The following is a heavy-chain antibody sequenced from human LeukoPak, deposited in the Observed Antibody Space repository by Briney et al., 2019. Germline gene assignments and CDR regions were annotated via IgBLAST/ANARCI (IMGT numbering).Heavy chain of an antibody. CDR2: ISYDGSDK. CDR1: GFTFSRYG. V-gene: IGHV3-30*03. D-gene: IGHD6-19*01. Sequence: GGSLRLSCAASGFTFSRYGMNWVRQAPGKGLEWVAFISYDGSDKYYADSVKGRFTISRDNSKNTLYLQMNSLRAEDTAVYYCARRGKYSSGWYWDYWGQGTLVTVSS. CDR3: ARRGKYSSGWYWDY. J-gene: IGHJ4*02.